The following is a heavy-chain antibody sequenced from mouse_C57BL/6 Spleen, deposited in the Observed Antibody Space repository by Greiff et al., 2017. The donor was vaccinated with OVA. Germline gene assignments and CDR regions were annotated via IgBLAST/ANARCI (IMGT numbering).Heavy chain of an antibody. Sequence: VTLKESGAELVKPGASVKLSCTASGFNIKDYYMHWVKQRTEQGLEWIGRIDPEDGETKYAPKFQGKATITADTSSNTAYLQLSSLTSEDTAVYYCALIYYDYDEAMDYWGQGTSVTVSS. CDR3: ALIYYDYDEAMDY. CDR2: IDPEDGET. V-gene: IGHV14-2*01. J-gene: IGHJ4*01. CDR1: GFNIKDYY. D-gene: IGHD2-4*01.